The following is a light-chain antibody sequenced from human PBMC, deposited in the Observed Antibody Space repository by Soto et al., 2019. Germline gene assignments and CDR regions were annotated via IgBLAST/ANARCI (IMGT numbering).Light chain of an antibody. J-gene: IGKJ2*01. V-gene: IGKV1-5*01. CDR1: QSFTGM. CDR3: QQYHSYYT. CDR2: DAS. Sequence: DIQMTQSPSTLSASVGDRVTITCRASQSFTGMLAWYQQKPGKAPKLLIYDASSLKSGVPSRFSGSGSGTVCTLTISMLQPDGFATYYCQQYHSYYTFGQGTRLEIK.